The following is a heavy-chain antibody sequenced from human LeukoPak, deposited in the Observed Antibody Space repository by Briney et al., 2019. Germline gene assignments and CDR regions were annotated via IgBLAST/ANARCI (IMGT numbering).Heavy chain of an antibody. V-gene: IGHV3-33*03. D-gene: IGHD1-26*01. CDR2: IWNDGSYE. J-gene: IGHJ4*02. CDR1: GFIFSSYG. CDR3: AKPTRGSGSFLIDY. Sequence: PGGSLRLSCAASGFIFSSYGMHWVRQAPGKGLEWVAVIWNDGSYEYYGDPVKGRFTISRDNSKNTLYLQMNNLRADDTAVYFCAKPTRGSGSFLIDYWGQGTLVTVSS.